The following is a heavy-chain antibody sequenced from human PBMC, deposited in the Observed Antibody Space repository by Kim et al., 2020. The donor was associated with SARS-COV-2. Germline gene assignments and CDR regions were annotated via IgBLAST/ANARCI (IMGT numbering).Heavy chain of an antibody. V-gene: IGHV3-48*03. Sequence: GGSLRLSCAASGFTFSSFEMNWVRQAPGKGLVWVSYISGSGSTIYYADSVKGRFTISRDNAKSSLYLQMNSLRAEDTAIYYCARESSGSRAYYYDNWGQGTLVTVSS. CDR3: ARESSGSRAYYYDN. CDR2: ISGSGSTI. CDR1: GFTFSSFE. J-gene: IGHJ4*02. D-gene: IGHD3-22*01.